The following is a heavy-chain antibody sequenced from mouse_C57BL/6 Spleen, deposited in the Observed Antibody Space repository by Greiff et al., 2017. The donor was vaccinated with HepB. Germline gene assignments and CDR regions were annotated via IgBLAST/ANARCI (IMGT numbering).Heavy chain of an antibody. CDR1: GYTFTDYY. V-gene: IGHV1-26*01. J-gene: IGHJ2*01. D-gene: IGHD5-1*01. CDR3: ARDVPPDY. CDR2: INPNNGGT. Sequence: EVQLQQSGPELVKPGASVKISCKASGYTFTDYYMNWVKQSHGKSLEWIGDINPNNGGTSYNQKFKGKATLTVDKSSSTAYMELRSLTSEDSAVYYCARDVPPDYWGQGTTLTVSS.